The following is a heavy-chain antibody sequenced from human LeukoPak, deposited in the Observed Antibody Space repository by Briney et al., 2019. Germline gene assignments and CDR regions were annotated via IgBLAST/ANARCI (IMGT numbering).Heavy chain of an antibody. CDR1: GGSISTYY. J-gene: IGHJ4*02. CDR3: ARDGAYGGSGDYHFDY. V-gene: IGHV4-59*01. D-gene: IGHD4-17*01. Sequence: PSETLSLTCTVSGGSISTYYWSWLRQPPGKGLEWMGYIYYTGCTNYSPSLKGRVTISVDTYKNQFSLKLSSVTAADTAVYYCARDGAYGGSGDYHFDYWGQGTLVTVSS. CDR2: IYYTGCT.